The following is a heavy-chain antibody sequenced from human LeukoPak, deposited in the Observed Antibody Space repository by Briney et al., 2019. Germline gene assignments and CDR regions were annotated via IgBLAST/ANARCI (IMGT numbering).Heavy chain of an antibody. D-gene: IGHD6-19*01. J-gene: IGHJ4*02. V-gene: IGHV3-23*01. CDR1: GFTFSDYY. CDR2: ISGSGGST. CDR3: AKVPGYSSGSTEGY. Sequence: PGGSLRLSCAASGFTFSDYYMSWIRQAPGKGLEWVSAISGSGGSTYYADSVKGRFTISRDNSKNTLYLQMNSLRAEDTAVYYCAKVPGYSSGSTEGYWGQGTLVTVSS.